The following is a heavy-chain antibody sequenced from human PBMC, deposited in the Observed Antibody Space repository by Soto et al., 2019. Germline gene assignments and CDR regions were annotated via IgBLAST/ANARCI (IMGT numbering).Heavy chain of an antibody. D-gene: IGHD3-3*01. Sequence: GESLKISCKGSGYRFTSYWIGWVRQMPGKGLEWMGIIYPGDSDTGYSPSFQGQVTISADKSISTAYLQWSSLKASDTAIYYCARHLNNDFWSGNAFDIWGQGTMVTVSS. V-gene: IGHV5-51*01. CDR3: ARHLNNDFWSGNAFDI. J-gene: IGHJ3*02. CDR1: GYRFTSYW. CDR2: IYPGDSDT.